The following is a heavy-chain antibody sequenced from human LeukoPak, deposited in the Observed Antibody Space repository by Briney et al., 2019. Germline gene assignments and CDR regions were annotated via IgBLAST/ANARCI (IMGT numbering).Heavy chain of an antibody. D-gene: IGHD1-26*01. CDR2: IWYDGSNK. V-gene: IGHV3-33*08. CDR1: GFTFSSYS. J-gene: IGHJ4*02. Sequence: PGGSLRLSCAASGFTFSSYSMKWVRQAPGKGLEWVAVIWYDGSNKYYADSVKGRFTISRDNSKNTLYLQMNSLRAEDTAVYYCARGVEGAIDYWGQGTLVTVSS. CDR3: ARGVEGAIDY.